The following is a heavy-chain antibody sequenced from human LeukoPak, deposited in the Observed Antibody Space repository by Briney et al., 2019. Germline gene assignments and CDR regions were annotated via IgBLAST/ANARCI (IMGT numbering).Heavy chain of an antibody. D-gene: IGHD3-10*01. V-gene: IGHV4-61*02. CDR1: GGSITSGTYY. J-gene: IGHJ3*02. CDR2: IFSTGST. Sequence: SETLSLTCTVSGGSITSGTYYWNWIRQPAGKGLEWIGRIFSTGSTSYNPSLKSRVTMSVDTSKNQFSLNLSSVTAADTAVYYCARGAYGSGSGNGFNIWGQGTTVTVSS. CDR3: ARGAYGSGSGNGFNI.